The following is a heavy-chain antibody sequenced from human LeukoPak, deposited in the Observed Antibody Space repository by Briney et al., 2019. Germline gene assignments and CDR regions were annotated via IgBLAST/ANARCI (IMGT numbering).Heavy chain of an antibody. CDR2: ISWNSATI. CDR1: GFTFSSYA. CDR3: AGLDYYYGLDV. D-gene: IGHD3/OR15-3a*01. Sequence: GGSLRLSCAASGFTFSSYAMSWVRQAPGKGLEWVSGISWNSATIDYADSVKGRFTISRDNAKNSLYLQMNSLRAEDTALYYCAGLDYYYGLDVWGQGTTVTVSS. J-gene: IGHJ6*02. V-gene: IGHV3-9*01.